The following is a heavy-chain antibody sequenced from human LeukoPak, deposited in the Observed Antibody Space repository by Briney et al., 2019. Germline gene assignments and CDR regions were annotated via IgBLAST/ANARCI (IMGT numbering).Heavy chain of an antibody. V-gene: IGHV4-59*01. CDR2: RHYRGTT. J-gene: IGHJ6*02. CDR3: ARASLVRESREYYYYYGMDV. CDR1: GASISSYY. D-gene: IGHD3-10*01. Sequence: SETLSLTCTVSGASISSYYWSWIRQPPGKGLEWIASRHYRGTTNYNPSLESRVTISVDTSRKQFSLKLSSVTAADTAVYYCARASLVRESREYYYYYGMDVWGQGTTVTVSS.